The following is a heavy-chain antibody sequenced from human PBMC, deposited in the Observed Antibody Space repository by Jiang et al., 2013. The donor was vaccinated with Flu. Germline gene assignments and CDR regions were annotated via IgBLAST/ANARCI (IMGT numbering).Heavy chain of an antibody. CDR2: IYYSGST. D-gene: IGHD3-3*01. CDR3: ARHEPRRGGYDFWSGYYIGVLSPYNWFDP. J-gene: IGHJ5*02. V-gene: IGHV4-39*01. CDR1: GGSISSSSYY. Sequence: GPGLVKPSETLSLTCTVSGGSISSSSYYWGWIRQPPGKGLEWIGSIYYSGSTYYNPSLKSRVTISVDTSKNQFSLKLSSATAADTAVYYCARHEPRRGGYDFWSGYYIGVLSPYNWFDPWGQGTLVTVSS.